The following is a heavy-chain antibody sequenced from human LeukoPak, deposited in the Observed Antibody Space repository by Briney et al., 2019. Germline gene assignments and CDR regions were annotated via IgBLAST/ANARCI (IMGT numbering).Heavy chain of an antibody. CDR2: INHSGRT. V-gene: IGHV4-34*01. Sequence: SETLSLTCTVSSGSITSYYWSWIRQPPGKGLEWIGEINHSGRTNYNPSLKSRVTISVDTSKNQFSLRLSSVTAADTAMYYCARESRTGYSYGEQFDYWGQGALVTVSS. J-gene: IGHJ4*02. CDR3: ARESRTGYSYGEQFDY. D-gene: IGHD5-18*01. CDR1: SGSITSYY.